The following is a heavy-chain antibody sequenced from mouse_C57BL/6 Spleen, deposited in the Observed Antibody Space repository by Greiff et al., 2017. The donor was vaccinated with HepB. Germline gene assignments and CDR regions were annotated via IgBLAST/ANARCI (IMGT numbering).Heavy chain of an antibody. CDR2: INPSSGYT. CDR3: ASHYYGSRDAMDY. CDR1: GYTFTSYW. J-gene: IGHJ4*01. Sequence: VKLVESGAELAKPGASVKLSCKASGYTFTSYWMHWVKQRPGQGLEWIGYINPSSGYTKYNQKFKDKATLTADKSSSTAYMQLSSLTYEDSAVYYCASHYYGSRDAMDYWGQGTSVTVSS. V-gene: IGHV1-7*01. D-gene: IGHD1-1*01.